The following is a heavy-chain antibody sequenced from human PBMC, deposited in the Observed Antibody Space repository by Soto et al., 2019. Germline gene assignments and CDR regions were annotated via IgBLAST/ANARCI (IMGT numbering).Heavy chain of an antibody. CDR1: GGTFSSYT. V-gene: IGHV1-69*02. CDR3: LYGSSSSGSWLDP. D-gene: IGHD6-6*01. J-gene: IGHJ5*02. Sequence: ASVKFSCKAPGGTFSSYTISWVRQAPGQVLECMGRIIPILGIANXXXKFQGRVXXTSDKSTSTAXMELSXLRSEDTAVHYCLYGSSSSGSWLDPWGQGTLVTVSS. CDR2: IIPILGIA.